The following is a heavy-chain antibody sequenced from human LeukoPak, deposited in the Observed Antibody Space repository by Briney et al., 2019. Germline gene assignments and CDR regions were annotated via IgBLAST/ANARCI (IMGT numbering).Heavy chain of an antibody. CDR1: GGTFSSYA. CDR3: ARDRGYSSSWYFDY. Sequence: GASVKVSCKASGGTFSSYAISWVRQAPGQGLEWMGGIIPIFGTANYAQKFQGRVTITADESTSTAYMELRSLRSDDTAVYYCARDRGYSSSWYFDYWGQGTLVTVSS. CDR2: IIPIFGTA. V-gene: IGHV1-69*13. J-gene: IGHJ4*02. D-gene: IGHD6-13*01.